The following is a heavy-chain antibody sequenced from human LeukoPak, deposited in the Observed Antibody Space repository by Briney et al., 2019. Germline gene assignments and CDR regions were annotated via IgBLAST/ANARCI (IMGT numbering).Heavy chain of an antibody. CDR3: ARGYYGSGSISFDP. CDR1: GYTFTSYD. D-gene: IGHD3-10*01. CDR2: MNPNSGNA. V-gene: IGHV1-8*01. J-gene: IGHJ5*02. Sequence: GASVKVSCKASGYTFTSYDINWVRQATGQGLERMGWMNPNSGNAGYAQKFQGRVTMTRNTSISTAYMELSSLRSEDTAVYYCARGYYGSGSISFDPWGQGTLVTVSS.